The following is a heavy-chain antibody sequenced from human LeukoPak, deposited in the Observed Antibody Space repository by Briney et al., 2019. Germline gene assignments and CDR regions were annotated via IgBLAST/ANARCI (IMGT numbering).Heavy chain of an antibody. D-gene: IGHD6-13*01. V-gene: IGHV3-74*01. CDR3: ARGRQQLVRWRDACDI. J-gene: IGHJ3*02. Sequence: GGSLRLSFAASGFTFSSYWMYWLRQAPGKGLVWVSRINSDGSSTSYADSVKGRFTISRDNAKNTLYLQMNSLRAEDTAVYYCARGRQQLVRWRDACDIWGQGTMVTVSS. CDR2: INSDGSST. CDR1: GFTFSSYW.